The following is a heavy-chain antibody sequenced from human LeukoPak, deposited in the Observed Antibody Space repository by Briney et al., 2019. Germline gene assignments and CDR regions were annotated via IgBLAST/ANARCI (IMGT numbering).Heavy chain of an antibody. CDR2: MNPKSGNT. J-gene: IGHJ4*02. CDR3: ARLHPGDY. Sequence: GASVKVSCKASGYIFTNYDINWVRQAAGQGLEWMGWMNPKSGNTGYARKFQGRVTMTRDTSINTAHMELSSLRSEDTAMYYCARLHPGDYWGQGTLVTVSS. CDR1: GYIFTNYD. V-gene: IGHV1-8*01.